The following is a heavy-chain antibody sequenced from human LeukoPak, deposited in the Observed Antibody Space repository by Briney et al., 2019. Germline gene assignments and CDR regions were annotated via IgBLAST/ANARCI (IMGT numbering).Heavy chain of an antibody. V-gene: IGHV4-61*02. CDR1: GGSISSGSYY. CDR3: ARGYEGNYYYYYGMDV. Sequence: TLSLTCTVSGGSISSGSYYWRWIRQPAGKGLEWIGRIYTSGSTNYNPSLKSRVTISVDTSKNQFSLKLSSVTAADTAVYYCARGYEGNYYYYYGMDVWGKGTTVTVSS. CDR2: IYTSGST. J-gene: IGHJ6*04. D-gene: IGHD1-1*01.